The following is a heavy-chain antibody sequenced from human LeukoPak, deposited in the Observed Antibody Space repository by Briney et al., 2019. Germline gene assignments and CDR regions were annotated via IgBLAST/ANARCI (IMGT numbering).Heavy chain of an antibody. V-gene: IGHV4-59*01. D-gene: IGHD5-18*01. CDR3: ARMTRGYGAFDV. CDR2: IYYSGST. J-gene: IGHJ3*01. CDR1: GGSISSYY. Sequence: SETLSLTCTVSGGSISSYYWSWIRQPPGKGLEWIGYIYYSGSTNYNPSLKSRVTISVDTSKNQFSLKLSSVTAADTAVYYCARMTRGYGAFDVWGQGTMVTVSS.